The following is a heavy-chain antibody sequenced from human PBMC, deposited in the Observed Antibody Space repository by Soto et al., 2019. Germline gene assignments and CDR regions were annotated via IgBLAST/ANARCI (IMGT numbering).Heavy chain of an antibody. CDR3: ARIGYCSSTSCFTFDY. V-gene: IGHV1-69*06. CDR2: IIPIFGTA. D-gene: IGHD2-2*01. Sequence: SVKVSCKASGGTFSSYAISWVRQAPGQGLEWMGGIIPIFGTANYAQRFQGRVTITADKSTSTAYMELSSLRSEDTAVYYCARIGYCSSTSCFTFDYWGQGTLVTVSS. J-gene: IGHJ4*02. CDR1: GGTFSSYA.